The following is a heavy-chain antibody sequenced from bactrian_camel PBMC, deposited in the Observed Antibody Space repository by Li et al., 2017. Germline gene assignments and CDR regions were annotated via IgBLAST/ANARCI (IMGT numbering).Heavy chain of an antibody. CDR2: IYPGDGST. J-gene: IGHJ4*01. V-gene: IGHV3-2*01. D-gene: IGHD2*01. Sequence: HVQLVESGGGLVQPGGSLRLSCAASGFSFSSYYVSWVRQAPGKGLEWVSSIYPGDGSTDSVDSVKGRFTISRDVANNMLYLQMNNLKSEDTALYYCAKALGGGNYYTGEYNYWGQGTQVTVS. CDR3: AKALGGGNYYTGEYNY. CDR1: GFSFSSYY.